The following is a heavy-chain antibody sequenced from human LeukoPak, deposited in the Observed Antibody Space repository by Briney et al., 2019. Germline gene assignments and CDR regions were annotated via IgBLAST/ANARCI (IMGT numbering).Heavy chain of an antibody. D-gene: IGHD6-13*01. CDR3: ARGGDSSWTHYYYYYMDV. CDR2: INPNSGGT. V-gene: IGHV1-2*02. CDR1: GYTFTGYY. J-gene: IGHJ6*03. Sequence: ASVKVSCKASGYTFTGYYMHWVRQAPGQGLEWMGWINPNSGGTNYAQKLQGRVTMTRNTSISTAYMELSSLISEDTAVYFCARGGDSSWTHYYYYYMDVWGKGTTVTVSS.